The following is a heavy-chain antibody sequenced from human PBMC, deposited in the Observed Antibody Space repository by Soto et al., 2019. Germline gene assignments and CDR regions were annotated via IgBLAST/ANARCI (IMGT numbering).Heavy chain of an antibody. D-gene: IGHD3-10*01. CDR3: EKFGSGTWGPHNLDY. Sequence: GGSLRLSCAASGFTFSSYAVTWVRQAPGKGLEWVSGINNGGSSRWYADSVKGRFTISRDNSKNTLHLQMNSLRAEDTAVYYCEKFGSGTWGPHNLDYWGQGALVTVSS. CDR2: INNGGSSR. CDR1: GFTFSSYA. V-gene: IGHV3-23*01. J-gene: IGHJ4*02.